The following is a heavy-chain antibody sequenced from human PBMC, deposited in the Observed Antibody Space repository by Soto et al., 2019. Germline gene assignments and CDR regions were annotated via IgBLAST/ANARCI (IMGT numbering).Heavy chain of an antibody. Sequence: PGGSLRLSCAASGFTFRSYWMHWVRQAPGKGLVWVSHINGDGISTSYADSVKGRFTISRDNAKDTLYLQMNSLKPEDTAVYYYARDLIHLWSSAYYYHCTDVWGQATPVTVSS. D-gene: IGHD5-18*01. J-gene: IGHJ6*02. CDR1: GFTFRSYW. V-gene: IGHV3-74*01. CDR2: INGDGIST. CDR3: ARDLIHLWSSAYYYHCTDV.